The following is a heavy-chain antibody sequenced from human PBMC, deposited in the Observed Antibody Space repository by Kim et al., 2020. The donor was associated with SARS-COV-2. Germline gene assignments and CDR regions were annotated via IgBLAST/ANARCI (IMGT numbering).Heavy chain of an antibody. D-gene: IGHD2-21*01. Sequence: SETLSLTCTVSGGSISGSSYYWGWIRQSPGKGLEWMGNIYYSGSTFYNPSLKGRITIAVDTSKNQFSLKLSSVTATDTAVYFCATAEGAIRYYYVMDVWGQGTTVTVSS. CDR2: IYYSGST. CDR3: ATAEGAIRYYYVMDV. J-gene: IGHJ6*02. V-gene: IGHV4-39*01. CDR1: GGSISGSSYY.